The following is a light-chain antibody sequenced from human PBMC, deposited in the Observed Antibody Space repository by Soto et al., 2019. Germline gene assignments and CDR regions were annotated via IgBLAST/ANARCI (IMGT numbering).Light chain of an antibody. J-gene: IGKJ1*01. CDR3: QQYGSSGT. CDR1: QSVSNNY. V-gene: IGKV3-20*01. CDR2: GAF. Sequence: ETAFTQSPGTLSLSPGERATLSRRASQSVSNNYLAWYQQKPGQAPRLLIYGAFNRATGIPDRFSGSGSGTDFTLTSSRLEPEDFSVYYCQQYGSSGTFGQGTKVDIK.